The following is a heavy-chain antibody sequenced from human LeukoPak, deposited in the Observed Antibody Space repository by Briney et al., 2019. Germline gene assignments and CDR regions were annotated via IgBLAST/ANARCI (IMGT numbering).Heavy chain of an antibody. CDR2: INPSGGST. D-gene: IGHD3-22*01. V-gene: IGHV1-46*01. CDR3: ARADSYDSSGYYHFDY. CDR1: GYTFTGCY. J-gene: IGHJ4*02. Sequence: ASVKVSCKASGYTFTGCYMHWVRQAPGQGLEWMGIINPSGGSTSYAQKFQGRVTMTRDTSTSTVYMELSSLRSEDTAVYYCARADSYDSSGYYHFDYWGQGTLVTVSS.